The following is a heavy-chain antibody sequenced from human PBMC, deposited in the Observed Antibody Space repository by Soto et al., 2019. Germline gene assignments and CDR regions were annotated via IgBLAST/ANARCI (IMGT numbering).Heavy chain of an antibody. CDR3: ATEAAGVIDS. Sequence: SETLSLTCTVSGGSISSYYWSWIRQPSGKGLEWIGYIYYSGSTNYNPSLKSRVTISVDTSKNQFSLKLSSVTAADTAVYYCATEAAGVIDSWGQGTRVTVSS. CDR1: GGSISSYY. D-gene: IGHD3-3*01. J-gene: IGHJ4*02. CDR2: IYYSGST. V-gene: IGHV4-59*01.